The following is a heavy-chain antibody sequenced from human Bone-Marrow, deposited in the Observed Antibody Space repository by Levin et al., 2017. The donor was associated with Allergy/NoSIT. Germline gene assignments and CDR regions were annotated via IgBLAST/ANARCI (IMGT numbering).Heavy chain of an antibody. V-gene: IGHV1-2*02. D-gene: IGHD2-2*01. CDR1: GYPFTYYH. J-gene: IGHJ4*02. CDR3: AMSPSWGIY. CDR2: INPDSGDT. Sequence: GASVKVSCKTSGYPFTYYHIHWVRQAPGQGLEWMGYINPDSGDTEYAQKFQGRVSMTRDMSLNTAFLDWSTVTSDDTAVYYCAMSPSWGIYWGQGSPVTVSS.